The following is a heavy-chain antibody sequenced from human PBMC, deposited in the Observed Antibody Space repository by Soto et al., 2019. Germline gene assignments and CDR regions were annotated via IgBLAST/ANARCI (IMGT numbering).Heavy chain of an antibody. D-gene: IGHD2-8*01. CDR1: GFTFSSYW. J-gene: IGHJ6*02. Sequence: GGSLRLSCAASGFTFSSYWMSWVRQAPGKGLEWVANIKQDGSEKYYVDSVKGRFTISRDNAKNSLYLQMNSLRAEDTAVYYCAGADEYCTNGVCYTGYYYYGMDVWGQGTTVTVSS. CDR3: AGADEYCTNGVCYTGYYYYGMDV. V-gene: IGHV3-7*01. CDR2: IKQDGSEK.